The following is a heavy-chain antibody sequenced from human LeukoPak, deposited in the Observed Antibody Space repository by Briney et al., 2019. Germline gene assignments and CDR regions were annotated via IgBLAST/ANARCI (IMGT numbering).Heavy chain of an antibody. CDR2: ISGSGGST. CDR3: AKDFGYYYGSGSYWEY. J-gene: IGHJ4*02. CDR1: GFTFSSYA. V-gene: IGHV3-23*01. Sequence: PGGSLRLSCAASGFTFSSYAMSWVRQAPGKGLEWVSAISGSGGSTYYADSVKGRFTISRDNSKNTLYLQMNSLRAEDTAVYYCAKDFGYYYGSGSYWEYWGQGTLVTVPS. D-gene: IGHD3-10*01.